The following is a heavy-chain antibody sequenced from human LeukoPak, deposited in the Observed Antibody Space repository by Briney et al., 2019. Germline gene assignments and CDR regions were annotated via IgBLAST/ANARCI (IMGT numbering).Heavy chain of an antibody. Sequence: PGGSLRLSCAASGFTFSSYWMSWVRQAPGKGLEWVSSISSNSKYIYYADSVKGRFTISRDNAKNSLYLQMNSLRAEDTAVYYCARDGSIAVKNWFDPWGQGTLVTVSS. V-gene: IGHV3-21*01. CDR1: GFTFSSYW. D-gene: IGHD6-19*01. CDR2: ISSNSKYI. J-gene: IGHJ5*02. CDR3: ARDGSIAVKNWFDP.